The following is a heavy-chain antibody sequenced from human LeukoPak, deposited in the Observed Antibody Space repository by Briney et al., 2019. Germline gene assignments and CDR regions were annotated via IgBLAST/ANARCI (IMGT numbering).Heavy chain of an antibody. V-gene: IGHV3-23*01. CDR2: MGSDDRT. Sequence: GGSLRLTCAASGFRFRDYAISWVRQAPGKGLEWVSGMGSDDRTHYAETVKGRFAISRGMDESTLFLQMNSLRAEATALYYCVRDLYYWAAMDVWGQGTTVTVS. D-gene: IGHD3-10*01. J-gene: IGHJ6*02. CDR3: VRDLYYWAAMDV. CDR1: GFRFRDYA.